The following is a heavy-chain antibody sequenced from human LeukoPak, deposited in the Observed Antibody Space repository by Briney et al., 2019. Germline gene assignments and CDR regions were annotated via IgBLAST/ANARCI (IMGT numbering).Heavy chain of an antibody. V-gene: IGHV1-18*01. Sequence: ASVKVSCKPSGYTFNTYGITWVRQAPGQGLEWMGWISPYNGNTNYAQKFQGRVTMTTDTSTSTAYMELRSLRSDDTAVYYCARGLEQLNQLYYYGMDVWGQGTTVTVSS. CDR1: GYTFNTYG. CDR3: ARGLEQLNQLYYYGMDV. J-gene: IGHJ6*02. CDR2: ISPYNGNT. D-gene: IGHD6-13*01.